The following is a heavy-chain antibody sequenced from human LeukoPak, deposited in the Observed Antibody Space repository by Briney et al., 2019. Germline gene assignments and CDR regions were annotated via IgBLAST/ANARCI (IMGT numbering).Heavy chain of an antibody. J-gene: IGHJ6*03. V-gene: IGHV3-21*01. CDR2: ISSSGSLV. Sequence: PGGSLRLSCEASEFTFSDFDMNWVRQTPGKGLEWISRISSSGSLVNYADSVKGRFTISRDNAKNSMYLQMNSLRVDDAAVYYCVRGQGYCSDIRCSPGYYMDVWGKGTTVTVSS. CDR1: EFTFSDFD. D-gene: IGHD2-2*01. CDR3: VRGQGYCSDIRCSPGYYMDV.